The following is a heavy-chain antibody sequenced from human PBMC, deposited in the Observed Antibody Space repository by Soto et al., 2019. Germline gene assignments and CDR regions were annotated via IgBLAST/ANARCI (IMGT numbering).Heavy chain of an antibody. D-gene: IGHD2-2*01. CDR2: IIPIFGTA. J-gene: IGHJ4*02. CDR1: GGTFSSYA. Sequence: QVQLVQSGAAVKKPGSSVKVSCKASGGTFSSYAISWVRQAPGQGLEWMGGIIPIFGTANYAQKFQGRVTITADKSTSTAYMELSSLRAEDTAVYYCARGEVVPAAIGGAFDYWGQGTLVTVSS. V-gene: IGHV1-69*06. CDR3: ARGEVVPAAIGGAFDY.